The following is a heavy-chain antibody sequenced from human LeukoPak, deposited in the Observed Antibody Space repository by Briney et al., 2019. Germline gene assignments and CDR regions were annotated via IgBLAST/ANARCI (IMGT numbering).Heavy chain of an antibody. D-gene: IGHD3-10*01. V-gene: IGHV3-74*01. Sequence: GGSLRLSCAVSGLTLNTYWMHWVRQTPGKGLVWVSRIKSDGSGISHADSVKGRFTISRDNAKNTLYLQMNSLRGDDTAVYYCASGRWSNYLDHWGQGTLVTVSS. J-gene: IGHJ4*02. CDR3: ASGRWSNYLDH. CDR2: IKSDGSGI. CDR1: GLTLNTYW.